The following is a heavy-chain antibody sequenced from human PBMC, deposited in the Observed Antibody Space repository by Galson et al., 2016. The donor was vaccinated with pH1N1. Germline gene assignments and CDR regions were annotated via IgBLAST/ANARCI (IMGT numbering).Heavy chain of an antibody. CDR3: ARGYSYHNNDGFDL. CDR2: IVAIFGTT. J-gene: IGHJ3*01. D-gene: IGHD5-18*01. CDR1: GGIFNSFG. V-gene: IGHV1-69*06. Sequence: SVKVSCKASGGIFNSFGISWVRQAPGQGLEWMGGIVAIFGTTNYAQKFQGRVTITADKSSSTVYMEVNRLKSQDTAVYYCARGYSYHNNDGFDLGGQGTMVTVSA.